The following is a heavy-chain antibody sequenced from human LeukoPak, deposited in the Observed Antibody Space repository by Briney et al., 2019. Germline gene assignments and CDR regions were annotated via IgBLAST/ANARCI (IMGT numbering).Heavy chain of an antibody. V-gene: IGHV1-69*13. CDR3: ARSAFWSGYYCY. CDR2: IIPIFGTA. D-gene: IGHD3-3*01. Sequence: SVKVSCKASGYTFTSYGISWVRQAPGQGLERMGGIIPIFGTANYAQKFQGRVTITADESTSTAYMELSSLRSEDTAVYYCARSAFWSGYYCYWGQGTLVTVSS. CDR1: GYTFTSYG. J-gene: IGHJ4*02.